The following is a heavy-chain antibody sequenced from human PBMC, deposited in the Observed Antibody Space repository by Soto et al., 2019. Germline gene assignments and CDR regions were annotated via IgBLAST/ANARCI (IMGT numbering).Heavy chain of an antibody. CDR3: ARGSAGALYDF. Sequence: QVQLVQSGAEVRKPGASVNVSCKTSGYIFTHYGVAWVRQAPAQGLELVAWISGYNGYPKYTQKFQGRVTVTTDTSTRTGYMELRNLRSDDTAVYYCARGSAGALYDFWGQGTLGTVSS. J-gene: IGHJ4*02. V-gene: IGHV1-18*01. D-gene: IGHD6-13*01. CDR1: GYIFTHYG. CDR2: ISGYNGYP.